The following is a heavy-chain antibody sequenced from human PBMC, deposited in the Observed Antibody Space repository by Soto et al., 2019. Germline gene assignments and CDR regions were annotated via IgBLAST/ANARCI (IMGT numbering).Heavy chain of an antibody. CDR2: IYWDDDK. J-gene: IGHJ4*02. D-gene: IGHD3-3*01. CDR1: GFSLTTSGVG. V-gene: IGHV2-5*02. CDR3: AHRVLRTVFGLVTTTAIYFDF. Sequence: QITLKESGPTVVNPTETLTLTYTFSGFSLTTSGVGVGWVRQSPGKAPEWLALIYWDDDKRYSTSLKSRLTITKDTSKHQVVLTMANVDPADTATYYCAHRVLRTVFGLVTTTAIYFDFWGQGTPVVVSS.